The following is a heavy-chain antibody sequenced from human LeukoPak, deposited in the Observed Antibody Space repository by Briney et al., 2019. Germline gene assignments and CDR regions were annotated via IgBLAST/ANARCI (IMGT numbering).Heavy chain of an antibody. CDR2: ISYDGSNK. CDR1: GGSISSSS. V-gene: IGHV3-30*03. Sequence: PSETLSLTCTVSGGSISSSSYYWGWIRQPPGKGLEWVAVISYDGSNKYYADSVKGRFTISRDNSKNTLYLQMNSLRAEDTAVYYCARGRDTQYYFDYWGQGTLVTVSS. CDR3: ARGRDTQYYFDY. J-gene: IGHJ4*02. D-gene: IGHD5-18*01.